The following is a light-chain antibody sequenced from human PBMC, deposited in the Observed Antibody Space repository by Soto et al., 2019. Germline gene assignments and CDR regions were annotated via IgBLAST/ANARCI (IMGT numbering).Light chain of an antibody. Sequence: QSVLTQPPSVSEAPRQRVTISCSGSSSNIGNNAVNWYQQLPRKAPKLLIYYDLLPSGVSDRFSGSKSGTSASLAISGLQSEDEADYYCAAWDDSLNGWVFGGGTKVTVL. CDR3: AAWDDSLNGWV. J-gene: IGLJ3*02. CDR1: SSNIGNNA. V-gene: IGLV1-36*01. CDR2: YD.